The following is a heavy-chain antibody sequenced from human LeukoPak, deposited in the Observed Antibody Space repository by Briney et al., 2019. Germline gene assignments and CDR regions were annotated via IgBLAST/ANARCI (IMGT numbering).Heavy chain of an antibody. J-gene: IGHJ4*02. V-gene: IGHV4-4*07. D-gene: IGHD1-26*01. CDR2: MYPTGST. CDR1: GGSMSRYY. CDR3: ARTIGGSYYFDY. Sequence: PSETLSLTCTVSGGSMSRYYWSWIRQPPGKGLEWIGRMYPTGSTTYNPSLTSRVTMSVDTSTNQFSLKLSSVTAADTAVYYCARTIGGSYYFDYWGQGTLVTVSS.